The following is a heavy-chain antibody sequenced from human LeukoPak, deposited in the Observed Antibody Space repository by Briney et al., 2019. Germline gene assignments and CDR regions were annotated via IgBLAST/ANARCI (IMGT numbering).Heavy chain of an antibody. CDR3: ARRVRVATIDY. J-gene: IGHJ4*02. Sequence: SETLSLTCTVSGGSISSSLYYWAWIRQPPGKGLEWIGSIYYSGSTTTYSNPSLKSRVTISVDTSKNQFSLKLSSVTAADTAVYYCARRVRVATIDYWGQGTLVTVSS. CDR2: IYYSGSTTT. V-gene: IGHV4-39*01. D-gene: IGHD3-10*01. CDR1: GGSISSSLYY.